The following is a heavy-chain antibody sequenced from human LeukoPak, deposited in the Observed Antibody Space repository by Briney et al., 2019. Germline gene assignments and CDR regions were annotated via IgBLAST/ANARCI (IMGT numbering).Heavy chain of an antibody. CDR3: AGRWPDYYYYMDV. Sequence: PSETLSLTCAVYGGSFSGYYWSWIRQPPGKGLEWIGEINHSGSTNYNPSLESRVTISVDTSKNQFSLNLSSVTAADTAVYYCAGRWPDYYYYMDVWGKGTTVTVSS. D-gene: IGHD6-13*01. V-gene: IGHV4-34*01. CDR1: GGSFSGYY. CDR2: INHSGST. J-gene: IGHJ6*03.